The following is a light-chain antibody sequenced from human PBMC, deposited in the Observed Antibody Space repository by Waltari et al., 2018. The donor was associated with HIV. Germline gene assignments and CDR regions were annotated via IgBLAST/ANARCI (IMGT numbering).Light chain of an antibody. CDR3: QSYHSNPSCSV. CDR2: SNN. CDR1: SPHIGAGSD. J-gene: IGLJ3*02. V-gene: IGLV1-40*01. Sequence: QSVLTQPPSVSGAPGQRVTIPCTGTSPHIGAGSDVHWYQQLPGTAPKLLICSNNKRPPGGPDRVSGSKTGASASPAITGLQAEDETDYYCQSYHSNPSCSVFGGGTKLTVL.